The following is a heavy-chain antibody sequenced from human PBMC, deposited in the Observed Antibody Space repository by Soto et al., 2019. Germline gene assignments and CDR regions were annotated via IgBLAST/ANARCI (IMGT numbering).Heavy chain of an antibody. V-gene: IGHV3-66*01. J-gene: IGHJ6*03. D-gene: IGHD3-10*01. CDR3: AREGGYYYGSGSPYYYMDV. CDR2: IYSGGST. Sequence: GGSLRLSCAASGFTVSSNYMSWVRQAPGKGLEWVSVIYSGGSTYYADSVKGRFTISRDNSTNTLYLQMNSLRAEDTAVYYCAREGGYYYGSGSPYYYMDVWGKGTTVTVSS. CDR1: GFTVSSNY.